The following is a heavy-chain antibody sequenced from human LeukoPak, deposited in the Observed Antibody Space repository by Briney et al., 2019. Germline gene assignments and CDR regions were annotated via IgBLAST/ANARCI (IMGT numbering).Heavy chain of an antibody. CDR1: GFSFITYG. D-gene: IGHD3-22*01. Sequence: GGSLRLSCAASGFSFITYGIHWVRQAPGKGLGWVAFIRYDGSNRFYADSVRGRFTISRDNSKNTLYLQMNSLRAEDTAVYYCAKGPYYYDSSAYHYGAFDIWGQGTMVTVSS. CDR2: IRYDGSNR. J-gene: IGHJ3*02. CDR3: AKGPYYYDSSAYHYGAFDI. V-gene: IGHV3-30*02.